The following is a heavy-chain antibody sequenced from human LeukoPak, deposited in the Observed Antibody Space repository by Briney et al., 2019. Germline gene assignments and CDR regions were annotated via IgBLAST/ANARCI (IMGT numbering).Heavy chain of an antibody. J-gene: IGHJ5*02. CDR3: ARDRGVHNWFDP. Sequence: PGGSLRLSCAASGFTFSSYAMSWVRQAPGKGLEWVSYISSSGSTIYYADSVKGRFTISRDNAKNSLYLHMNSLRAEDTAVYYCARDRGVHNWFDPWGQGTLVTVSS. V-gene: IGHV3-48*04. CDR1: GFTFSSYA. D-gene: IGHD3-10*01. CDR2: ISSSGSTI.